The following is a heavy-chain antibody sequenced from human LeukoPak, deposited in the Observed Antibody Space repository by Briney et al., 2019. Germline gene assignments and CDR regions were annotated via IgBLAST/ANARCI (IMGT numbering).Heavy chain of an antibody. V-gene: IGHV4-61*02. J-gene: IGHJ4*02. D-gene: IGHD1-26*01. CDR2: IYTSGST. Sequence: SQTLSLTCTVSGGSISSGSYYWSWIRQPAGKGLEWIGRIYTSGSTNYNPSLKSRVTISVDTSKNQFSLKLSSVTAADTAMYYCAGEGFKVEGALQQFADYWGQGTLVTVSS. CDR3: AGEGFKVEGALQQFADY. CDR1: GGSISSGSYY.